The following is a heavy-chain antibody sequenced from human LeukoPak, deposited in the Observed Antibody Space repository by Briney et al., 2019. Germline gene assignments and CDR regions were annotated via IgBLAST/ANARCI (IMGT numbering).Heavy chain of an antibody. V-gene: IGHV1-24*01. D-gene: IGHD6-6*01. J-gene: IGHJ4*02. Sequence: ASVKVSCKASGGTFSSYAISWVRQTPGKGLEWMGGLHPEDREVIYAQKFQGRVTMTEDSSTDTAYMDLRSLRSEDTAVYYCATAEQLVWGQGTLVTVSS. CDR3: ATAEQLV. CDR1: GGTFSSYA. CDR2: LHPEDREV.